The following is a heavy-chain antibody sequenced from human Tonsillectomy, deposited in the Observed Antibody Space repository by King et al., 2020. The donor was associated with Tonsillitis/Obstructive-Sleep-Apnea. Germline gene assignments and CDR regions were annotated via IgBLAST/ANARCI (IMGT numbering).Heavy chain of an antibody. CDR1: GGSISSSNW. CDR3: ARDSSSPGVRFDP. Sequence: VQLQESGPGLVKPSGTLSLTCAVSGGSISSSNWWSWVRQPPGKGREWSGEIYHSGSTNYNPSLKSRVTISVDKPKNQFSLKLSSVTAADTAVYYCARDSSSPGVRFDPWGQGTLVTVSS. CDR2: IYHSGST. D-gene: IGHD6-6*01. V-gene: IGHV4-4*02. J-gene: IGHJ5*02.